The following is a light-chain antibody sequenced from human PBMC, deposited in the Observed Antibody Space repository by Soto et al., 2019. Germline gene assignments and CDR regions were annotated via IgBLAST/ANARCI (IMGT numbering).Light chain of an antibody. Sequence: NFMLTQPHSVSESPGKTVTISCTGSSGSIASNYVQWFQQRPGSAPTTVIYEDNKRPSGVPDRFSGSIDSSSNSASLTISGLKTEDEADYYCQSNGDHNQVFGGGTKLTVL. CDR2: EDN. CDR1: SGSIASNY. V-gene: IGLV6-57*02. J-gene: IGLJ3*02. CDR3: QSNGDHNQV.